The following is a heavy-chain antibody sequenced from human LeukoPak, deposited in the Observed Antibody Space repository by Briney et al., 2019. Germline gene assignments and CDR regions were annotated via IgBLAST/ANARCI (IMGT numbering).Heavy chain of an antibody. CDR1: GGTFSSYA. D-gene: IGHD3-9*01. CDR2: IIPILGIA. J-gene: IGHJ4*02. Sequence: ASVKVSCKASGGTFSSYAISWVRQAPGQGLEWMGRIIPILGIANYAQKFQGRVTITADKSTSTAYMELSSLRSEDTAVYYCARDPRDILTGYYNGGLDYWGQGTLVTVSS. CDR3: ARDPRDILTGYYNGGLDY. V-gene: IGHV1-69*04.